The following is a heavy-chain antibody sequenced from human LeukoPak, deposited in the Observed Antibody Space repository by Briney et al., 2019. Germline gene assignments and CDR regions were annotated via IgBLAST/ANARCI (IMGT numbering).Heavy chain of an antibody. V-gene: IGHV1-46*01. Sequence: ASVKVSCKASGYTLTSYYMHWVRQAPGQGLEWMGIINPSGGSTSYAQKFQGRVTMTRDTSTSTVYMELSSLRSEDTAVYYCARDLSGTKGFDPWGQGTLVTVSS. J-gene: IGHJ5*02. CDR3: ARDLSGTKGFDP. CDR2: INPSGGST. CDR1: GYTLTSYY. D-gene: IGHD2-8*01.